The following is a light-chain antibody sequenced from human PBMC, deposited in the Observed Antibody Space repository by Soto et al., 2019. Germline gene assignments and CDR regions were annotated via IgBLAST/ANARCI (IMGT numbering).Light chain of an antibody. Sequence: QSVLTQPPSASGTPGQRVTISCSGGNSNIGNNPVNWYQQLPGSAPKLLIYSNDQRPSGVPNRFSGSESGTSASLAISGLQSEDEADYFCAAWDDSLSGPVFGGGTKVTVL. CDR1: NSNIGNNP. V-gene: IGLV1-44*01. CDR2: SND. J-gene: IGLJ2*01. CDR3: AAWDDSLSGPV.